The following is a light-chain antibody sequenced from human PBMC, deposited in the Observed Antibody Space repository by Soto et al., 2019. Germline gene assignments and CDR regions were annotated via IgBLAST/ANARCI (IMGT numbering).Light chain of an antibody. CDR1: SSDVGAYNY. CDR3: SSYTSSSTVV. Sequence: QPVLTQPASVSGSPGQSVTISCSGSSSDVGAYNYVSWYQRHPGKAPKLMIYDVTNRPSGVSNRFSGSKSGNTASLTISGLQAEDEADYFCSSYTSSSTVVFGGGTKLT. CDR2: DVT. V-gene: IGLV2-14*01. J-gene: IGLJ3*02.